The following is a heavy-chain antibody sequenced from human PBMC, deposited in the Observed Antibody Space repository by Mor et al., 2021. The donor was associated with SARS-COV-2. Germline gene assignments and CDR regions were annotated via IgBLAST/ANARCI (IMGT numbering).Heavy chain of an antibody. Sequence: GLEWVGRIRSKVNNYATEYVASMKGRVTISRDDLKNTAYLQMNSVRIEDSAVYYCARSPPAQVGSCDYWGQGTLVT. V-gene: IGHV3-73*01. J-gene: IGHJ4*02. D-gene: IGHD3-10*01. CDR2: IRSKVNNYAT. CDR3: ARSPPAQVGSCDY.